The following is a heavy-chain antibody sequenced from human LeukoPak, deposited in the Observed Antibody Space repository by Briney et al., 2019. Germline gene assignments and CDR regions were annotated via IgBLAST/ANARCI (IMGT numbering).Heavy chain of an antibody. CDR3: ARGLESSGWYGMDV. Sequence: ASVKVSCKTSGYTFSRHYIHWVRQAPGQGLEWLGIINTSGATTRYGQNFKGRVTATRDTSTSTVYMEMSSLNSEDTAVYYCARGLESSGWYGMDVWGQGTTIIVSS. J-gene: IGHJ6*02. CDR1: GYTFSRHY. D-gene: IGHD6-19*01. V-gene: IGHV1-46*01. CDR2: INTSGATT.